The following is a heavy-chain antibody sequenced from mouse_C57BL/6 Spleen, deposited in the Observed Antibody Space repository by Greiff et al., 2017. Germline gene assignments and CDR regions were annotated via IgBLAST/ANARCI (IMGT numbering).Heavy chain of an antibody. J-gene: IGHJ4*01. Sequence: QVHVKQPGAELVKPGASVKLSCKASGYTFTSYWMHWVKQRPGRGLEWIGRIDPNSGGTKYNEKFKSKATLTVDKPSSTAYMQLSSLTSEDSAVYYCARSYYGSSYEYYAMDYWGQGTSVTVSS. CDR2: IDPNSGGT. CDR3: ARSYYGSSYEYYAMDY. V-gene: IGHV1-72*01. D-gene: IGHD1-1*01. CDR1: GYTFTSYW.